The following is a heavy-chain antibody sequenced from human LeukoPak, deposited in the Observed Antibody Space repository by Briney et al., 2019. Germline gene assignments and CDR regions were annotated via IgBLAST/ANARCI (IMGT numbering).Heavy chain of an antibody. V-gene: IGHV4-34*01. CDR2: INHSGST. Sequence: SETLSLTCAVYGGSFSGYYWSWIRQPPGKGLEWIGEINHSGSTNYNPSLKSRVTISVDTSKNQFSLKLSSVTAADTAVYYCARAPRNIVVVTDTIDYFDYWGQGTLVTVSS. J-gene: IGHJ4*02. CDR1: GGSFSGYY. D-gene: IGHD2-21*02. CDR3: ARAPRNIVVVTDTIDYFDY.